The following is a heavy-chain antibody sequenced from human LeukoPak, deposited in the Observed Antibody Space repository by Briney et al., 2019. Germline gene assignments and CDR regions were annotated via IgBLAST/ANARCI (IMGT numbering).Heavy chain of an antibody. CDR1: GFTFSSYG. V-gene: IGHV3-33*01. CDR2: IWYDGSNK. D-gene: IGHD2-15*01. Sequence: GGSLRLSCAASGFTFSSYGMHWVRQAPGKGLEWVAVIWYDGSNKYYADSVKGRFTISRDNSKNTLYLQMNSLRAEDTAEYYCARVKYCSAGSCYAAFDIWGQGTMVTVSS. CDR3: ARVKYCSAGSCYAAFDI. J-gene: IGHJ3*02.